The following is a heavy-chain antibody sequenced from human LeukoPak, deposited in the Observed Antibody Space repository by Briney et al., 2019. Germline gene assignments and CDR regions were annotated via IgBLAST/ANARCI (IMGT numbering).Heavy chain of an antibody. D-gene: IGHD5-18*01. Sequence: SETLSLTCTVSGGSISGFYWSWIRQSPGKGLEWIGYIYYSGYTNYNPSLRSRVTMSLDTSKNQFSLKLSSVTAADTAVYYCARLPSSGYSYGYSDYWGQGTLVTVSS. J-gene: IGHJ4*02. V-gene: IGHV4-59*12. CDR1: GGSISGFY. CDR3: ARLPSSGYSYGYSDY. CDR2: IYYSGYT.